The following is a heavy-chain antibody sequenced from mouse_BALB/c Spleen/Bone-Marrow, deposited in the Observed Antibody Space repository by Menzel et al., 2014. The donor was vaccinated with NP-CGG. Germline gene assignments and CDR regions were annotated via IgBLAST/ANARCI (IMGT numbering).Heavy chain of an antibody. Sequence: QVQLQQSGPGLVQSSQSLSITCTVSGLSLTSYGVHWVRLSPGKGLEWLGVIWNIGTTDYNAAFISRLSITKDNSKSQVFFKMNSLKADDTAFYYCASEFAYWGQGTLVTVSA. V-gene: IGHV2-4-1*01. J-gene: IGHJ3*01. CDR1: GLSLTSYG. CDR2: IWNIGTT. CDR3: ASEFAY.